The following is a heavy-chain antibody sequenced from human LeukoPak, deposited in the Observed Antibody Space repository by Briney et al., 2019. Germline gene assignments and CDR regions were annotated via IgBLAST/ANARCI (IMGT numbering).Heavy chain of an antibody. J-gene: IGHJ4*02. CDR2: VSGSGGSA. Sequence: PGGSLRLSCAASRFSFMGFAMNWVRQAPGEGLQWVSTVSGSGGSAFYADSVRGRFITSRDNHNNVVYLQMDSLRVEDTAVYYCAKGSKGYGSGSHDYWGRGTQVTVSS. D-gene: IGHD3-10*01. V-gene: IGHV3-23*01. CDR3: AKGSKGYGSGSHDY. CDR1: RFSFMGFA.